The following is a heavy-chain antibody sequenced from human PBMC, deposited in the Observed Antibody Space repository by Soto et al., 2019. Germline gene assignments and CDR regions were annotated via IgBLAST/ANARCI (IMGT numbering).Heavy chain of an antibody. V-gene: IGHV3-23*01. Sequence: GGSLRLSCAASGFTFSSYAMSWVRQAPGKGLEWVSAISGSGGSTYYADSVKGRFTISRDNSKNPMDQQMNSLRAEDAAVYYWTKGVIAGRRTSAFDIWGQGTMVTVSS. CDR3: TKGVIAGRRTSAFDI. CDR2: ISGSGGST. CDR1: GFTFSSYA. J-gene: IGHJ3*02. D-gene: IGHD6-6*01.